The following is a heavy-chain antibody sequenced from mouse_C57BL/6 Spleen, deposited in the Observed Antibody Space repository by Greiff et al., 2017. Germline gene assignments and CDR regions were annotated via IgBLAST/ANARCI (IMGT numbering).Heavy chain of an antibody. J-gene: IGHJ2*01. D-gene: IGHD4-1*01. CDR1: GYSITSGYY. V-gene: IGHV3-6*01. CDR3: ARGTNWDMYYFDY. Sequence: ESGPGLVKPSQSLSLTCSVTGYSITSGYYWNWIRQFPGNKLEWMGYISYDRSNNYNPSLKNRISITRDTSKNQFFLKLNSVTTEDTATYYCARGTNWDMYYFDYWGQGTTLTVSS. CDR2: ISYDRSN.